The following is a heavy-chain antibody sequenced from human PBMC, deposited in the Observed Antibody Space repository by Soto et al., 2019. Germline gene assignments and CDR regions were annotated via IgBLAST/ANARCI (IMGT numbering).Heavy chain of an antibody. D-gene: IGHD4-17*01. Sequence: PGGSLKLSCTSSGFTFSNYAKHWVRQAPGKGLEWVAVITYDRSKTNYPDTEKGRLTISRDNSKNTLFLQMDSLRAEDTAVYYCARRPVTYYFDYWGQGT. J-gene: IGHJ4*02. CDR2: ITYDRSKT. CDR3: ARRPVTYYFDY. CDR1: GFTFSNYA. V-gene: IGHV3-30-3*01.